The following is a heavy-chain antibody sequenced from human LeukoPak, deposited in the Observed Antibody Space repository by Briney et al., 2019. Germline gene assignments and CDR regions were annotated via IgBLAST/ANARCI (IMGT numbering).Heavy chain of an antibody. CDR2: IYYSGST. Sequence: PSETLSLTCAVYGGSFSGYYWSWIRQPPGKGLEWIGYIYYSGSTNYNPSLKSRVTISVDTSKNQFSLKLSSVTAADTAVYYCARYQNSFDYWGQGTLVTVSS. CDR3: ARYQNSFDY. V-gene: IGHV4-59*01. J-gene: IGHJ4*02. CDR1: GGSFSGYY.